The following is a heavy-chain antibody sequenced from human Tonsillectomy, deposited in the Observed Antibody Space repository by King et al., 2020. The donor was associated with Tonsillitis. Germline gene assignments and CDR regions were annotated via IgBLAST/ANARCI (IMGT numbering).Heavy chain of an antibody. V-gene: IGHV1-46*01. Sequence: QLVQSGAEVKKPGASVKVSCKASGYTFTNYYMHWVRQAPGQGLEWMGIINPSGSSTNYTQKFQGRVTMTRDTSTSTVYMELSSLKSEDTAVYYCMRRSNIMRGTIGVTFDYWGQGTLVTVSS. CDR3: MRRSNIMRGTIGVTFDY. D-gene: IGHD1-7*01. CDR1: GYTFTNYY. CDR2: INPSGSST. J-gene: IGHJ4*02.